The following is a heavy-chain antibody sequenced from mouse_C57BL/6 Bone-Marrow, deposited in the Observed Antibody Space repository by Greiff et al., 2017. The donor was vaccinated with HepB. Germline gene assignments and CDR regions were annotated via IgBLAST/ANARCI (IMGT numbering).Heavy chain of an antibody. J-gene: IGHJ2*01. D-gene: IGHD1-1*01. CDR1: GYTFTSYW. CDR3: ARRDYYGSSLFDY. Sequence: QVQLQQPGAELVMPGASVKLSCKASGYTFTSYWMHWVKQRPGQGLEWIGEIDPSDSYTNYNQKFKGKSTLTVDKSSSTAYMQLSSLTSEDSAVYDCARRDYYGSSLFDYWGQGTTLTVSS. CDR2: IDPSDSYT. V-gene: IGHV1-69*01.